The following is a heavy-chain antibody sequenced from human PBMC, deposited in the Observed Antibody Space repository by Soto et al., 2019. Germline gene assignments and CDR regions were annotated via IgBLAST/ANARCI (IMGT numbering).Heavy chain of an antibody. J-gene: IGHJ4*02. CDR1: EFTVSSKY. CDR2: IYRGGST. D-gene: IGHD1-1*01. CDR3: ARAVLDRSPFGY. V-gene: IGHV3-53*01. Sequence: GGSLRLSCAAYEFTVSSKYMSWVRQGPGNGLEWVSVIYRGGSTYYADSVKGRFTISRDNSKNTLYLQMNSLRAEDTAVYYCARAVLDRSPFGYWGQGTLVTVSS.